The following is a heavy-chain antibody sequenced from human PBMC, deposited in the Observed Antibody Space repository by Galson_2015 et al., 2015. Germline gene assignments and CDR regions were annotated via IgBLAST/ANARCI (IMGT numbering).Heavy chain of an antibody. CDR2: IWYDGSNK. Sequence: SLRLSCAASGFTFSSYGMHWVRQAPGKGLEWVAVIWYDGSNKYYADSVKGRFTISRDNSKNTLYLQMNSLRAEDTAVYYCARDSVAAAKLYYYYGMDVWGQGTTVTVSS. CDR3: ARDSVAAAKLYYYYGMDV. V-gene: IGHV3-33*01. CDR1: GFTFSSYG. J-gene: IGHJ6*02. D-gene: IGHD2-15*01.